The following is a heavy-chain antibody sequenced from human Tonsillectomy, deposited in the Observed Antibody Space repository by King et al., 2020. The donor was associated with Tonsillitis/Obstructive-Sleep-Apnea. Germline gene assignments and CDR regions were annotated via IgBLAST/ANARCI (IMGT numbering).Heavy chain of an antibody. CDR1: GWSFSGYY. CDR3: ARDAQSSYCSGGSCYFVY. D-gene: IGHD2-15*01. Sequence: VQLQQWGAGLLKPSETLSLTCAVYGWSFSGYYWSWIRQPPGKGLEWIGEINHSGSTNYNPSLKSRVTKSVDTSKNQFSLKLSSVTAADTAVYYCARDAQSSYCSGGSCYFVYWGQGTLVTVSS. CDR2: INHSGST. J-gene: IGHJ4*02. V-gene: IGHV4-34*01.